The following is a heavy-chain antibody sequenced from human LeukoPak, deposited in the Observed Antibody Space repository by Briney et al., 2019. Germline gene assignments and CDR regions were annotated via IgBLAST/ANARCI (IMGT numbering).Heavy chain of an antibody. Sequence: SETLSLTCTVSGGSISSYYWSWIRQPPGKGLEWIGYIYYSGSTNYNPSLKSRVTISVDTSKNQFSLKLSSVTVADTAVYYCARHLAAGKWALFDYWGQGTLVTVSS. J-gene: IGHJ4*02. CDR3: ARHLAAGKWALFDY. CDR1: GGSISSYY. D-gene: IGHD6-13*01. CDR2: IYYSGST. V-gene: IGHV4-59*08.